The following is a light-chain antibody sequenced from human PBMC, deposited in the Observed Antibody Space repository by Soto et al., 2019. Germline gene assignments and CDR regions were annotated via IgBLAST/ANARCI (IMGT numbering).Light chain of an antibody. J-gene: IGKJ2*01. Sequence: EIVLTQSPGTLSLSLGERATLSWRARQTINSRDLAWYQQRPGQAPRLLLYGASSRATGIPDRFTGSGSGTDLTLTISRLEHEDLAVSYCPQYDTFGQGTSLEIK. CDR3: PQYDT. CDR1: QTINSRD. CDR2: GAS. V-gene: IGKV3-20*01.